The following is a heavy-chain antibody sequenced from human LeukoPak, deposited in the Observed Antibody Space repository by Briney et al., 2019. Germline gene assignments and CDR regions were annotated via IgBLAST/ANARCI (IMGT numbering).Heavy chain of an antibody. V-gene: IGHV4-34*01. CDR2: INHSGST. CDR3: AKDFRVAEELWFGELWNAFDI. J-gene: IGHJ3*02. Sequence: SETLSLTCAVYGGSFSGYYWSWIRQPPGKGLEWIGEINHSGSTNYNPSLKSRVTISVDTSKNQFSLKLSSVTAADTAVYYCAKDFRVAEELWFGELWNAFDIWGQGIRVAVSS. D-gene: IGHD3-10*01. CDR1: GGSFSGYY.